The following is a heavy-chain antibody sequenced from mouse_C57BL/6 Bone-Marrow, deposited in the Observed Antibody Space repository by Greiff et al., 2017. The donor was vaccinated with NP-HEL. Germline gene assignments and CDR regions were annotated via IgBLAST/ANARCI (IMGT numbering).Heavy chain of an antibody. CDR1: GYTFTSYG. D-gene: IGHD2-12*01. CDR3: ARKGIRNYAMDY. CDR2: IYPRSGNT. Sequence: QVQLQQSGAELARPGASVKLSCKASGYTFTSYGISWVKQRTGQGLEWIGEIYPRSGNTKYNEKFKGKATLTADTSSSTAYMQLSSLTSEDSAVYYCARKGIRNYAMDYWGQGTSVTVSS. J-gene: IGHJ4*01. V-gene: IGHV1-81*01.